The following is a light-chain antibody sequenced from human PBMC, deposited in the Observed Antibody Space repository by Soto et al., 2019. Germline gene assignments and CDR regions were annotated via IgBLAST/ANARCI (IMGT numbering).Light chain of an antibody. J-gene: IGLJ1*01. Sequence: QSVLTKPASVSVAPGQSITSSCTGTSSDVGDNNSVSWYQQHPGKAPKLRIYDVTHRPSGISNRFSGSKSGNTASLTISGIQAEDEADYYYSSYTSSSTLYVFGTGTTLTVL. CDR3: SSYTSSSTLYV. V-gene: IGLV2-14*03. CDR1: SSDVGDNNS. CDR2: DVT.